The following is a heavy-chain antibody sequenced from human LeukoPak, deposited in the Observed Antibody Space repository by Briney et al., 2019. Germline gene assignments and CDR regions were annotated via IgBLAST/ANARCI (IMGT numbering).Heavy chain of an antibody. D-gene: IGHD4-17*01. V-gene: IGHV1-46*03. J-gene: IGHJ4*02. CDR3: ARSLTTVTTWLDY. CDR1: GYTFTSYY. CDR2: INPSGGST. Sequence: ASVKVSCKASGYTFTSYYMHWVRQAPGQGLEWMGIINPSGGSTSYAQEFQGRVTMTRDTSTSTVYMELSSLKTEDTAVYYCARSLTTVTTWLDYWGQGTLVTVSS.